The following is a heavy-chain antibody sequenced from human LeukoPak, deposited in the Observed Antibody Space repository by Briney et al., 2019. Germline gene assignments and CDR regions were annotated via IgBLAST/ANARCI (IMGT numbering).Heavy chain of an antibody. CDR2: ISAYNGNT. J-gene: IGHJ4*02. CDR3: ARGATVPSPFDY. Sequence: ASVEVSCKASGYTFTRYGITWVRQAPGQGPEWMGWISAYNGNTKYAQKLQGRVTMTTDTSTSTAYMELRSLRSDDTAIYYCARGATVPSPFDYWGQGTLVTVSS. D-gene: IGHD4-17*01. V-gene: IGHV1-18*01. CDR1: GYTFTRYG.